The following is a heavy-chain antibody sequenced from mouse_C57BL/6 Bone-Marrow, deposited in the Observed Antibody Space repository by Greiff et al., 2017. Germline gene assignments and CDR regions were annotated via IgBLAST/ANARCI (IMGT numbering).Heavy chain of an antibody. J-gene: IGHJ3*01. CDR1: GFTFSSYG. CDR3: ARHPYVPLFAY. Sequence: EVKLVESGGDLVKPGGSLKLSCAASGFTFSSYGMSWVRQTPDKRLEWVATISSGGSYTYYPDSVKGRFTISRDNAKNTLYLQMSSLKSEDTAMYYCARHPYVPLFAYWGQGTLVTVSA. D-gene: IGHD1-1*01. V-gene: IGHV5-6*01. CDR2: ISSGGSYT.